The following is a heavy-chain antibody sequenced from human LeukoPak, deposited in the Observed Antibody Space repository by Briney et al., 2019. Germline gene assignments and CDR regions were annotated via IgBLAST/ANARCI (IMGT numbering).Heavy chain of an antibody. D-gene: IGHD5-24*01. J-gene: IGHJ2*01. Sequence: SVKVSRKASGGTFSSYAISWVRQAPGQGLEWMGRIIPILGIANYAQKFQGRVTITADKSTSTAYMELSSLRSEDTAVYYCARGDAYKSDWYFDLWGRGTLVTVSS. CDR2: IIPILGIA. V-gene: IGHV1-69*04. CDR3: ARGDAYKSDWYFDL. CDR1: GGTFSSYA.